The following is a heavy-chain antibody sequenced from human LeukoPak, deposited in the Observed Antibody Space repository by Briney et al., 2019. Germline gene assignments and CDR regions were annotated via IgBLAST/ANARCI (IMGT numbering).Heavy chain of an antibody. Sequence: GGSLRLSCAASGFTVSTNYMSWVRQAPGKGLEWVSVIYSGDSTYYADSVKGRFTISRDNSKTTLFLQMNSLRTEDTAVYYCAKDLHDYGNYVGWFDSWGQGTLVTVSS. CDR1: GFTVSTNY. V-gene: IGHV3-53*01. D-gene: IGHD4-11*01. J-gene: IGHJ5*01. CDR2: IYSGDST. CDR3: AKDLHDYGNYVGWFDS.